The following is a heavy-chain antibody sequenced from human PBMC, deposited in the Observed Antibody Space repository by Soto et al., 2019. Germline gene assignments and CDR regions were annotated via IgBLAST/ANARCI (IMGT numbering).Heavy chain of an antibody. CDR2: ISAYNGNT. CDR1: GYTFTSYG. Sequence: ASVKVSCKASGYTFTSYGISWVRQAPGQGLEWMGWISAYNGNTNYAQKLQGRVTMTTDTSTSTAYMELRSLRSDDTAVYYCARGNCSGGSCYCYYGMDVWGQGTTVTVSS. D-gene: IGHD2-15*01. CDR3: ARGNCSGGSCYCYYGMDV. J-gene: IGHJ6*02. V-gene: IGHV1-18*01.